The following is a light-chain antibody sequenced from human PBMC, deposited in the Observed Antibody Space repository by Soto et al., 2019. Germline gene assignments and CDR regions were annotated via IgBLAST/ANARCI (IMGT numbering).Light chain of an antibody. CDR2: EVS. CDR1: SSDVGGNKY. CDR3: SSYAGSNNLV. Sequence: QSALTQPPSASGSPGQSVTISCTGTSSDVGGNKYVSWYQQHPGKAPKLMIYEVSKRPSGVPDRFSGSKSGNTASLTVSGLQAKDEADYYCSSYAGSNNLVFGGGTKLTVL. J-gene: IGLJ2*01. V-gene: IGLV2-8*01.